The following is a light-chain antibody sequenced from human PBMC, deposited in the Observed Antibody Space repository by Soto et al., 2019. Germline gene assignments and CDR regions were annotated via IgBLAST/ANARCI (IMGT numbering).Light chain of an antibody. V-gene: IGKV1-5*01. J-gene: IGKJ1*01. CDR3: QHYNSYSEA. CDR2: DAS. CDR1: QSISSW. Sequence: DIQMTQYPSTLSASVGDRVTIACRASQSISSWLAWYQQKPGKAPNPLIYDASSLKSGVPARFSSSGSGTEFTLTISSLQPDDFATYYCQHYNSYSEAFGQGTKVDIK.